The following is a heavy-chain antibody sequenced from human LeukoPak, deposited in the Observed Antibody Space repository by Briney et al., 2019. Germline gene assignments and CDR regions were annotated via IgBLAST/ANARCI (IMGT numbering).Heavy chain of an antibody. Sequence: GGSLRLSCAASGFTFTSYAMSWVRQAPGKGLEWVSAISGSGGSTYHADSVKGRFTISRDNPKNTLYLQMNSLRAEDTAVYYCAKMGVVAARPGTFDYWGQGTLVTVSS. V-gene: IGHV3-23*01. J-gene: IGHJ4*02. CDR3: AKMGVVAARPGTFDY. D-gene: IGHD6-6*01. CDR1: GFTFTSYA. CDR2: ISGSGGST.